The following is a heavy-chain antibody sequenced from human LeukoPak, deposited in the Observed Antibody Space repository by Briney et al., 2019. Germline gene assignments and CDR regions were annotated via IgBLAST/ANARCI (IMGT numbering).Heavy chain of an antibody. CDR1: GGSISSYY. CDR3: ARGRGSGFGEFPH. V-gene: IGHV4-59*01. CDR2: IYYSGST. Sequence: SETLSLTCTVSGGSISSYYWSWIRQPPGEGLEWIGYIYYSGSTNYNPSLKSRVTISVDTSKNQFSLKLSSVTAADTAVYYCARGRGSGFGEFPHWGQGTLVTVSS. D-gene: IGHD3-10*01. J-gene: IGHJ4*02.